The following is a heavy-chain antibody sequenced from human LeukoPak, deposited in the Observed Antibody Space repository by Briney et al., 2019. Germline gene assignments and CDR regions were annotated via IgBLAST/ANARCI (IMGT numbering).Heavy chain of an antibody. Sequence: KPGGSLRLSCAASGFTFSSYSMNWVRQAPGEGLEWVSSISSSSSYIYYADSVKGRFTISRDNAKNSLYLQMNSLRAEDTAVYYCARDVSSSNDYWGQGTLVTVSS. CDR2: ISSSSSYI. J-gene: IGHJ4*02. CDR1: GFTFSSYS. D-gene: IGHD6-13*01. V-gene: IGHV3-21*01. CDR3: ARDVSSSNDY.